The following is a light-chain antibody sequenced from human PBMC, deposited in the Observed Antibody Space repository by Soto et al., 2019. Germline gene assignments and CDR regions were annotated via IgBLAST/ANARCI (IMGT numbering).Light chain of an antibody. CDR2: DVS. CDR1: SSDVGSYNY. J-gene: IGLJ2*01. Sequence: QSVLTQPASVSGSPGQSITISCTGTSSDVGSYNYVSWYQQYPGKVPKLMIYDVSNRPSGVSYRFSGAKSGNTASLTISGLQAEDEADYYCSSYTTSSTHVVFGGGTKVTVL. V-gene: IGLV2-14*01. CDR3: SSYTTSSTHVV.